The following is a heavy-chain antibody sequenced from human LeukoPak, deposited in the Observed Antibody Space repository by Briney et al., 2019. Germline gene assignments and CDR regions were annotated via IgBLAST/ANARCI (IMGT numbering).Heavy chain of an antibody. V-gene: IGHV3-23*01. CDR1: GFIFNNYG. J-gene: IGHJ4*02. Sequence: PGGSLRLSCAASGFIFNNYGLIWVRQAPGKGLEWVSAISNDGGGTNYADFVKGRFTISRDNSKNTLYLQMNSLRAEDTAVYYCAKPPPSYDSSGYYFDYWGQGTLVTVSS. CDR3: AKPPPSYDSSGYYFDY. D-gene: IGHD3-22*01. CDR2: ISNDGGGT.